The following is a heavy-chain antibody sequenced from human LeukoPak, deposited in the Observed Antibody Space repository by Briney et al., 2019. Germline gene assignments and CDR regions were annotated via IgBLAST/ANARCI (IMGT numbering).Heavy chain of an antibody. V-gene: IGHV4-39*07. CDR1: GGSLSSSSYY. CDR3: ARVVGIVVVVAASYFDY. CDR2: IYYSGST. D-gene: IGHD2-15*01. Sequence: SETLSLTCTVSGGSLSSSSYYWGWVRQPPGKGLEWIGSIYYSGSTYYNPSLKSRVTISVDTPKNQFSLKLSSVTAADTAVYYCARVVGIVVVVAASYFDYWGQGTLVTVSS. J-gene: IGHJ4*02.